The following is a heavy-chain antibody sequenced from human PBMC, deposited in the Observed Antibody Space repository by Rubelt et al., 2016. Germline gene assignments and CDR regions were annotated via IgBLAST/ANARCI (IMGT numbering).Heavy chain of an antibody. Sequence: QLVQSGAEVKKPGASVKVSCKASGYTFTSYGISWVRQAPGQGLEWMGWISAYNGNTNYAQKLQGRVTMTTDTSTSTAYMELRSLRSDDTAVYYCARDRVSLSSSWYVHGFDYWGQGTLVTVSS. V-gene: IGHV1-18*01. CDR3: ARDRVSLSSSWYVHGFDY. CDR1: GYTFTSYG. J-gene: IGHJ4*02. D-gene: IGHD6-13*01. CDR2: ISAYNGNT.